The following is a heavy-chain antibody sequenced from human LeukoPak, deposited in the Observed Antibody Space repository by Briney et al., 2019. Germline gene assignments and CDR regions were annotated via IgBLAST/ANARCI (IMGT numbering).Heavy chain of an antibody. CDR2: IYHSGST. CDR1: GGSFSSYY. CDR3: ARDPTIKGQQLVRGFDY. Sequence: SETLSLTCAVYGGSFSSYYWSWVRQPPGKGLEWIGEIYHSGSTNYNPSLKSRVTISVDKSKNQFSLKLSSVTAADTAVYYCARDPTIKGQQLVRGFDYWGQGTLVTVSS. D-gene: IGHD6-13*01. V-gene: IGHV4-34*01. J-gene: IGHJ4*02.